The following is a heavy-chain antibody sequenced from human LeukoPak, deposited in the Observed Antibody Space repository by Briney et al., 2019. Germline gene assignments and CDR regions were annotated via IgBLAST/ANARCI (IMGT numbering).Heavy chain of an antibody. CDR3: AAPAGTTYPLASKYYYYYGMDV. V-gene: IGHV1-58*02. CDR1: GFTFTSSA. J-gene: IGHJ6*02. D-gene: IGHD1-1*01. CDR2: IVVGSGNT. Sequence: EASVKVSCKASGFTFTSSAMQWVRQARGQRLEWIGWIVVGSGNTNYAQKFQERVTITRDMSTSTAYMELSSLRSEDTAVYYCAAPAGTTYPLASKYYYYYGMDVWGQGTTVTVSS.